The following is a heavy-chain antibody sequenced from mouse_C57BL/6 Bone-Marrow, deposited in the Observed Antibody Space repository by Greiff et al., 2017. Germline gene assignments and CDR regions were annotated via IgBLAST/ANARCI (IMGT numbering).Heavy chain of an antibody. CDR1: GYTFTSYW. CDR3: AKPPYGSRCAMDY. CDR2: IDPNSGGT. Sequence: QVQLQQPGAELVKPGASVKLSCKASGYTFTSYWMTWVKQRPGRGLEWIGRIDPNSGGTKYNEKFKSKATLTVDKPSSTAYMQLSSLTSEDAAFYYCAKPPYGSRCAMDYWGQGTSVTVSS. D-gene: IGHD1-1*01. J-gene: IGHJ4*01. V-gene: IGHV1-72*01.